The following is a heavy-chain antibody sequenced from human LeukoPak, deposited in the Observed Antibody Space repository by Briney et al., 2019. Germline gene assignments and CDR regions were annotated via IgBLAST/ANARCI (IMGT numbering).Heavy chain of an antibody. Sequence: WASVKVSCKASGGTFSSYAISWVRQAPGQGLEWMGGIIPIFGTANYAQKFQGRVTITADESTSTAYMELSSLRSEDTAVYYCARDSSEFRSLLFHWGQGTLVTVSS. CDR3: ARDSSEFRSLLFH. CDR2: IIPIFGTA. CDR1: GGTFSSYA. J-gene: IGHJ1*01. V-gene: IGHV1-69*13. D-gene: IGHD1-14*01.